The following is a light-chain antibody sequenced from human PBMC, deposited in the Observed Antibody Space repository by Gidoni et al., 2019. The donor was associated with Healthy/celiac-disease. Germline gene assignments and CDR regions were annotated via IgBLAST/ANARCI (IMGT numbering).Light chain of an antibody. V-gene: IGKV3-20*01. Sequence: DIALTQAPGTLSLSPEERATLPCRASQSVSSSYLAWYQQKPGQAPRLLIYGASSRATGIPDRFSGSGSGTDFTLTISRLEPEDFAVYYCQQYGSSPPVTFGGGTKVEIK. CDR2: GAS. CDR3: QQYGSSPPVT. CDR1: QSVSSSY. J-gene: IGKJ4*01.